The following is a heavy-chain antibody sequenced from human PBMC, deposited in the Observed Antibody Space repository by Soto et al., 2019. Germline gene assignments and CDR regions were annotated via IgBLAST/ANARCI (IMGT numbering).Heavy chain of an antibody. J-gene: IGHJ4*02. CDR2: ISAYNGNT. Sequence: GASVKVSCKASGYTFTSYGISWVRQAPGQGLEWMGWISAYNGNTNYAQKLQGRVTMTTDTSTSTAYMELRSLRSDDTAVYYCARDKRPSSSWYSTLFDVWGQGTRVTVSS. D-gene: IGHD6-13*01. CDR1: GYTFTSYG. V-gene: IGHV1-18*01. CDR3: ARDKRPSSSWYSTLFDV.